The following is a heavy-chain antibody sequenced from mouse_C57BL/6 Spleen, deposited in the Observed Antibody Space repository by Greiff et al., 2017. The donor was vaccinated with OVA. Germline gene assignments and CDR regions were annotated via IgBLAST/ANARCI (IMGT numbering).Heavy chain of an antibody. V-gene: IGHV1-15*01. CDR3: TRDGSSPFDY. Sequence: VQLQQSGAELVRPGASVTLSCKASGYTFTGYDMHWVKQTPVHGLEWIGAIDPEAGGTAYNQKFKGKATLTADKSSNTAYMELRSLTSEDSAVYYCTRDGSSPFDYWGQGTTLTVSS. CDR2: IDPEAGGT. D-gene: IGHD1-1*01. J-gene: IGHJ2*01. CDR1: GYTFTGYD.